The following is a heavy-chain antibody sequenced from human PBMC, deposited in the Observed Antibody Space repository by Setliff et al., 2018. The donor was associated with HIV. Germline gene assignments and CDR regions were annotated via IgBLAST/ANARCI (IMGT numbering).Heavy chain of an antibody. CDR3: ARGGSGSPFDY. D-gene: IGHD1-26*01. J-gene: IGHJ4*02. V-gene: IGHV4-61*02. Sequence: LSLTCTVSGGSISSDSYYWSWIRQPAGKGLEWIGRIYTSGSTNYNPSLKSRVTISVDTSKNQFSLKLSSVTAADTAVYYCARGGSGSPFDYWGQGTLVTVSS. CDR1: GGSISSDSYY. CDR2: IYTSGST.